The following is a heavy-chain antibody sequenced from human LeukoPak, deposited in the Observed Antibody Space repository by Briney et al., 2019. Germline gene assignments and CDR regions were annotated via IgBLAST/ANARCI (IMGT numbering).Heavy chain of an antibody. CDR1: GGSFSGYY. CDR3: ARARNYGYVWGSYLPYYYYMDV. D-gene: IGHD3-16*02. Sequence: SETLSLTCAVYGGSFSGYYWSWIRQPPGKGLEWIGEINHSGSTNYNPSLKSRVTISVDTSKNQFSLKLSSVTAADTAVYYCARARNYGYVWGSYLPYYYYMDVWGKGTTVTISS. V-gene: IGHV4-34*01. CDR2: INHSGST. J-gene: IGHJ6*03.